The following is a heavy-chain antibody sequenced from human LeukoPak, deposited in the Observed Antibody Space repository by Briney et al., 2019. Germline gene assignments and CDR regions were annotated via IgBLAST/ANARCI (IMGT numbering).Heavy chain of an antibody. CDR1: GGSIGSYY. CDR3: ARAMIGGVPEFDY. D-gene: IGHD3-16*01. V-gene: IGHV4-59*01. Sequence: SETLSLTRTVSGGSIGSYYWSWIRQPPGKGLEWIGYIYYSGSTNYNPSLKSRVTISVDTSKNQFSLKLSSVTAADTAVYYCARAMIGGVPEFDYWGQGTLVTVSS. CDR2: IYYSGST. J-gene: IGHJ4*02.